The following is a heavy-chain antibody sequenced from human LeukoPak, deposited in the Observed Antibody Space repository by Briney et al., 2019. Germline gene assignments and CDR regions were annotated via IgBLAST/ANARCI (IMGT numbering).Heavy chain of an antibody. V-gene: IGHV3-23*01. CDR3: ARDLTHRRNYDNSGYQIVPAF. Sequence: GGSLRLSCVASGFTFTNYGMNWVRQTPGKGLEWVSGFSGGSTYYTDSVKGRFTISRDNSKNTLYLQMNSLRAEDTAVYYCARDLTHRRNYDNSGYQIVPAFWGQGTLVTVSS. CDR1: GFTFTNYG. D-gene: IGHD3-22*01. J-gene: IGHJ4*02. CDR2: FSGGST.